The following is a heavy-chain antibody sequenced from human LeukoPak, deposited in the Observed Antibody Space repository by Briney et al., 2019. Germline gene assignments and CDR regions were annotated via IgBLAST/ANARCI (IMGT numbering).Heavy chain of an antibody. J-gene: IGHJ6*02. V-gene: IGHV4-34*01. CDR1: GGSFSGYY. Sequence: SETLSLTCAVSGGSFSGYYWTWIRQSPGKGLEWIGEINHSGTTDYKSSLKSRVTISQDTSKNHLSLKLSSVTAADTAVYYCASAYCGGDCYSGFYHYGLDVWGQGTTVTVSS. CDR3: ASAYCGGDCYSGFYHYGLDV. CDR2: INHSGTT. D-gene: IGHD2-21*02.